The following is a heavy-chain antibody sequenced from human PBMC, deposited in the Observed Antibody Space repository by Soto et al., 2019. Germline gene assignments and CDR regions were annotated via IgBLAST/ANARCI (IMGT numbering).Heavy chain of an antibody. J-gene: IGHJ4*01. Sequence: ESGGGLVEPGGSLRLSCAASGFTFRLYSLNWVRQAPGKGLEWVSSISDNGKYIYYADSVKGRFTISRDNAKNSLYLQMNSLRAEDTAVYYCARDVENGKLSYVYWGHGTLVTVSS. V-gene: IGHV3-21*01. CDR2: ISDNGKYI. D-gene: IGHD1-26*01. CDR1: GFTFRLYS. CDR3: ARDVENGKLSYVY.